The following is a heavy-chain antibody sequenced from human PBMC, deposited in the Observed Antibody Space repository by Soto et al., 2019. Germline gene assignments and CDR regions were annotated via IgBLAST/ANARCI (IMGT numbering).Heavy chain of an antibody. D-gene: IGHD2-15*01. Sequence: PGESLKISCRASGYTFTTSWIAWVRQMSGKGLEWMGFIYPGDSDTRYNPSFRGQVTISADKSINTAYLQWSSLKASDTAMYYCVRQGEYCSGDNCFTDFWGQGTLVTVYS. CDR1: GYTFTTSW. J-gene: IGHJ4*02. CDR2: IYPGDSDT. V-gene: IGHV5-51*01. CDR3: VRQGEYCSGDNCFTDF.